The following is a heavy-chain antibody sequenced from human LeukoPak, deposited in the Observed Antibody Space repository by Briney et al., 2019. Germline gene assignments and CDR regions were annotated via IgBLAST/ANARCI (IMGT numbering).Heavy chain of an antibody. CDR3: AKDYRVAAAGTVASDY. D-gene: IGHD6-13*01. CDR1: GFTFSSYG. J-gene: IGHJ4*02. Sequence: GGSLRLSCAASGFTFSSYGMHWVRQAPGKGLEWVAVISYDGSNKYYADSVKGRFTISRDNSKNTLYLQMNSLRAEDTAVYYCAKDYRVAAAGTVASDYWGQGTLVTVSS. V-gene: IGHV3-30*18. CDR2: ISYDGSNK.